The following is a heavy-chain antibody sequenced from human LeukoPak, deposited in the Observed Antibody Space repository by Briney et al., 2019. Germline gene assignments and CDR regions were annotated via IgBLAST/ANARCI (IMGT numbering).Heavy chain of an antibody. Sequence: GGSLTLSCAASGFSFSTYAMSWVRQAPGKGLEWVSTISGGGSSTFYADSVKGRFTISRDNSKNTLDLQMNSLRAEDTAVYCCARLSGGFDNWGQGTLVTVSS. D-gene: IGHD1-26*01. J-gene: IGHJ4*02. CDR1: GFSFSTYA. CDR3: ARLSGGFDN. CDR2: ISGGGSST. V-gene: IGHV3-23*01.